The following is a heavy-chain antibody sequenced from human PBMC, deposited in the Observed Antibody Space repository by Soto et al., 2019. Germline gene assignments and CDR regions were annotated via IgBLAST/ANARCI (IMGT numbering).Heavy chain of an antibody. J-gene: IGHJ4*01. CDR1: GYTFTTYG. D-gene: IGHD4-17*01. CDR3: ARVVKAGDYGDYGRYYFDY. Sequence: QVQLVQSGAEVKKPGASVKVSCKASGYTFTTYGITWVRQAPGQGLEWMGWISAYSGNTNYAQKLQGRLTVTTDTSTNTAYMDLRSLRSDDTAVYYCARVVKAGDYGDYGRYYFDYWGHGTLVTVA. CDR2: ISAYSGNT. V-gene: IGHV1-18*04.